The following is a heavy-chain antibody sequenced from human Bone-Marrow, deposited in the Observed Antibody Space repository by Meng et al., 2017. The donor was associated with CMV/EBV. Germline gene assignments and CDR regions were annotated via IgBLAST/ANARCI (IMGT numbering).Heavy chain of an antibody. Sequence: GGSLRLSCAASGFTFSSYSMNWVRQAPGKGLEWVSYISSSSSTIYYADSVKGRFTISRDNAKNSLYLQMNSLRAEDTAVYYCAREYYDFWSGYKTYFYYLGQGTLVTVSS. CDR1: GFTFSSYS. V-gene: IGHV3-48*04. J-gene: IGHJ4*02. CDR3: AREYYDFWSGYKTYFYY. D-gene: IGHD3-3*01. CDR2: ISSSSSTI.